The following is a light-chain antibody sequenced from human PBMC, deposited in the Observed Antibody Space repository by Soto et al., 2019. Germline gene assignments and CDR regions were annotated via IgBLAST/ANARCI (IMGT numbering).Light chain of an antibody. CDR3: QQYNSYPWT. Sequence: DIQMTQSPSTLSASVGDRVTITCRASQSISSWLAWYQQKPGKAPKILIYKASSLESGVPSRFSGSGSGTEFTLTISSLQPDDLATYYCQQYNSYPWTFGQWTKVDIK. CDR1: QSISSW. V-gene: IGKV1-5*03. J-gene: IGKJ1*01. CDR2: KAS.